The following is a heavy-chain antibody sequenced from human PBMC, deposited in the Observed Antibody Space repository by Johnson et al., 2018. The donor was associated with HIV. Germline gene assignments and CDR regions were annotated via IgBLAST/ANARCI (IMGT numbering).Heavy chain of an antibody. CDR2: ISGSGGSP. D-gene: IGHD1-26*01. CDR3: AREGSGSWLDAFDI. CDR1: GFTFDDYG. V-gene: IGHV3-20*04. Sequence: VQLVESGGGVVRPGSLRLSCAASGFTFDDYGMSWVRQAPGKGLEWVSGISGSGGSPYYADSVKGRFTISRDNAKNSLYLQMNSLRDEDTAVYYCAREGSGSWLDAFDIWGQGTLVTVSA. J-gene: IGHJ3*02.